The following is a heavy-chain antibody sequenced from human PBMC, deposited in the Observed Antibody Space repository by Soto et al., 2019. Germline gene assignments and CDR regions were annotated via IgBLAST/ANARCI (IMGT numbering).Heavy chain of an antibody. V-gene: IGHV2-5*01. Sequence: QITLKESGPTLVKPTQTLTLTCTFSGFSLRTSGVGVGWIRQPPGKALEWLALLYWNDNKLYSPSLQSRLTITKDTSKSQVVLTLTNMDPVDTATYYCAHTPGYGDYDFYYFGMDVWGQGTPVTVSS. CDR2: LYWNDNK. CDR3: AHTPGYGDYDFYYFGMDV. J-gene: IGHJ6*02. CDR1: GFSLRTSGVG. D-gene: IGHD4-17*01.